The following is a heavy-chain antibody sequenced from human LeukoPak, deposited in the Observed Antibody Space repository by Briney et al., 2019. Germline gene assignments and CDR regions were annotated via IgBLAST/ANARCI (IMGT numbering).Heavy chain of an antibody. Sequence: GGSLRLSCAASGFTFSSYSMNWVRQAPGKGLEWVSYITSSSSTIYYADSVKGRFTISGDNAKNSLYLQMNSLRAEDTAVYYCARDRGGSGYYYDYWGQGTLVTVSS. CDR3: ARDRGGSGYYYDY. D-gene: IGHD3-22*01. CDR2: ITSSSSTI. CDR1: GFTFSSYS. V-gene: IGHV3-48*01. J-gene: IGHJ4*02.